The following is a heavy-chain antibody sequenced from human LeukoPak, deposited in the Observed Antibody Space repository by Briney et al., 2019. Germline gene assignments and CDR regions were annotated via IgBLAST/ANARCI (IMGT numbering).Heavy chain of an antibody. Sequence: ASVKVSCKASGYTFTGYYMHWVRQAPGQGLEWMGWINPNSGGTNYAQKFQGRVTMTRDTSISTAYMELSRLRSDDTAVYYCAAGQWFGDAYYYYMDVWGKGTTVTISS. V-gene: IGHV1-2*02. J-gene: IGHJ6*03. CDR3: AAGQWFGDAYYYYMDV. CDR2: INPNSGGT. CDR1: GYTFTGYY. D-gene: IGHD3-10*01.